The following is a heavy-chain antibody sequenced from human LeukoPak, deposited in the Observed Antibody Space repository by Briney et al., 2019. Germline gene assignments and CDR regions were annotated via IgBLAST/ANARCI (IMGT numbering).Heavy chain of an antibody. V-gene: IGHV1-18*01. Sequence: ASVKVSCKASGYTFTSYGIIWVRQTPGQGIEWMRWISAYNGSTNYAQKLQGRVTMTTDTSTSTAYMELRSLRSDDTAVYYCARVDIVVVPAADADYWGQGTLVTVSS. D-gene: IGHD2-2*03. CDR2: ISAYNGST. CDR1: GYTFTSYG. J-gene: IGHJ4*02. CDR3: ARVDIVVVPAADADY.